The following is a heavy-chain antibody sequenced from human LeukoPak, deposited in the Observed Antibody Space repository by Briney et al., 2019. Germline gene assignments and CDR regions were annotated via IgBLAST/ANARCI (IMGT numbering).Heavy chain of an antibody. CDR2: IYYSGST. CDR1: GGSISSSSYY. J-gene: IGHJ5*02. Sequence: SETLSLTCTVSGGSISSSSYYWGWIRQPPGKGLEWIGSIYYSGSTYYNPSLKSRVTISVDTSKNQFSLKLSSVTAAGTAVYYCVRHSEQWLVRGNWFDPWGQGTLVTVSS. CDR3: VRHSEQWLVRGNWFDP. D-gene: IGHD6-19*01. V-gene: IGHV4-39*01.